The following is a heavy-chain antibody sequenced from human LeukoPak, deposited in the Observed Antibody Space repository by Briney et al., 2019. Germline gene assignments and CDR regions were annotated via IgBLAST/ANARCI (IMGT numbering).Heavy chain of an antibody. Sequence: SVKVSCKASGGTFSSYAISWVRQAPGQGLEWMGGIIPIFGTANYAQKFQGRVTITTDESTSTAYMELSSLRSEDAAVYYCARALGYISGWYHDAFDIWGQGTMVTVSS. CDR1: GGTFSSYA. V-gene: IGHV1-69*05. CDR2: IIPIFGTA. CDR3: ARALGYISGWYHDAFDI. J-gene: IGHJ3*02. D-gene: IGHD6-19*01.